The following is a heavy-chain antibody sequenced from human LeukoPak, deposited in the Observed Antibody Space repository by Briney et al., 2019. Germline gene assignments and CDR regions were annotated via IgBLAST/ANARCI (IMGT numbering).Heavy chain of an antibody. CDR1: GGSISSSSYY. Sequence: PSETLSLTCTVSGGSISSSSYYWGWIRQPPGKGLEWIGSIYYSGSTYYNPSLKSRVTISVDTSKNQFSLKLSSVTAADTAVYYCARDGDILTGYYNVGYFDYWGQGTLVTVSS. V-gene: IGHV4-39*07. CDR3: ARDGDILTGYYNVGYFDY. J-gene: IGHJ4*02. CDR2: IYYSGST. D-gene: IGHD3-9*01.